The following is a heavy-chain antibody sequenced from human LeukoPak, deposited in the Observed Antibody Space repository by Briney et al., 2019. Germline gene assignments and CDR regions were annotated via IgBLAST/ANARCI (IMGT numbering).Heavy chain of an antibody. CDR1: GFTFDDYA. CDR3: AKTSSSSWYSPDDFDY. J-gene: IGHJ4*02. D-gene: IGHD6-13*01. CDR2: ISWNSGSI. V-gene: IGHV3-9*01. Sequence: GGSLRLSCAASGFTFDDYAMHWVRQAPGKGLEWVSGISWNSGSIGYADSVKGRFTISRDNAKNSLYLQMNSLRAEDTALYYCAKTSSSSWYSPDDFDYWGQGTLVTVSS.